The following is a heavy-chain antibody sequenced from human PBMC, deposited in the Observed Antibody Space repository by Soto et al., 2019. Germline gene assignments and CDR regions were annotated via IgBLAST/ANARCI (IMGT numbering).Heavy chain of an antibody. Sequence: GGSLRLSCAASGFTFSSYSMNWVRQAPGEGLEWVSSISSSSSYIYYADSVKGRFTISRDNAKNSLYLQMNSLRAEDTAVYYCARDFPHGGELSAQGFDYWGQGTLVTVSS. CDR3: ARDFPHGGELSAQGFDY. V-gene: IGHV3-21*01. CDR1: GFTFSSYS. J-gene: IGHJ4*02. D-gene: IGHD3-16*02. CDR2: ISSSSSYI.